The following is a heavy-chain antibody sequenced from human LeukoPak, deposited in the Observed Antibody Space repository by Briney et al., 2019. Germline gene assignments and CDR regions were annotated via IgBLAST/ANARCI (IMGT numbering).Heavy chain of an antibody. CDR1: GYTFTGYY. V-gene: IGHV1-2*02. D-gene: IGHD1-7*01. CDR3: ARGEGYNWNYGGGYYFDY. CDR2: INPNSGGT. J-gene: IGHJ4*02. Sequence: GASVKVSCKASGYTFTGYYMHWVRQAPGQGLEWMGWINPNSGGTNYAQKFQGRVTMTRDTSISTAYMELSRLRSDDTAVYFCARGEGYNWNYGGGYYFDYWGQGTLVTVSS.